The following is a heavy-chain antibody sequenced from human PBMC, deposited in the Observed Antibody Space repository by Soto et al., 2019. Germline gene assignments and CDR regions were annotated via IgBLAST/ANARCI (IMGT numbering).Heavy chain of an antibody. CDR2: MNPNSGNT. V-gene: IGHV1-8*01. Sequence: QVQLVQSGAEVKKPGASVKVSCKASGYTFTSYDINWVRQATGQGLEWMGWMNPNSGNTGYAQKFQGRVTRXXNXSXXTAYMELSSLRSEDTAVYYCARGEVRLELRYGMDVWGQGTTVTVSS. D-gene: IGHD1-7*01. J-gene: IGHJ6*02. CDR1: GYTFTSYD. CDR3: ARGEVRLELRYGMDV.